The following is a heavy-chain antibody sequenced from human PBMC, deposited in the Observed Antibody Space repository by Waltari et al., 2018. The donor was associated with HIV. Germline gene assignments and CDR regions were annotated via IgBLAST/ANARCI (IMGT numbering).Heavy chain of an antibody. J-gene: IGHJ4*02. Sequence: QVQLQESGPGLVKPSETLSLTCAVSGYSISSGYSWGWSRQPPGKGLEWIGSIYHSGSTYYNPSLKSRVTISVDTSKNQFSLKLSSVTAADTAVYYCARESARGGIDYWGQGTLVTVSS. V-gene: IGHV4-38-2*02. CDR1: GYSISSGYS. CDR2: IYHSGST. CDR3: ARESARGGIDY. D-gene: IGHD6-6*01.